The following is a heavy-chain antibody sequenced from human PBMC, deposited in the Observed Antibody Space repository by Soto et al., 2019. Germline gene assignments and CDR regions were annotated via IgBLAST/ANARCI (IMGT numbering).Heavy chain of an antibody. CDR2: INADYGNT. CDR3: ARCIQGDYYYGMDV. D-gene: IGHD5-18*01. J-gene: IGHJ6*02. CDR1: GYTFYSHS. Sequence: GASVKVSCKASGYTFYSHSISWVRQAPGQGHEWMGRINADYGNTQYAQKFRGRVTMTTDTSTTTVYMELTNLRSDDTAVYYCARCIQGDYYYGMDVWGQGTTVTVSS. V-gene: IGHV1-18*01.